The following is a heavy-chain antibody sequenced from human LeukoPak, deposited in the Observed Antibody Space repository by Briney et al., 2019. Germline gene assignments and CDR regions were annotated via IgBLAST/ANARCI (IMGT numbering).Heavy chain of an antibody. D-gene: IGHD2-2*01. V-gene: IGHV4-31*03. CDR2: IYYSGST. CDR1: GGSISSGGYY. CDR3: ARVTFLCSSTSCPQYYFDY. Sequence: TLSLTCTVPGGSISSGGYYWSWIRQHPGKGLEWLGYIYYSGSTYYNPSRKSRVTISVDTSKNQFSLKLSSVTAADTGVYYCARVTFLCSSTSCPQYYFDYWGQGTLVTVSS. J-gene: IGHJ4*02.